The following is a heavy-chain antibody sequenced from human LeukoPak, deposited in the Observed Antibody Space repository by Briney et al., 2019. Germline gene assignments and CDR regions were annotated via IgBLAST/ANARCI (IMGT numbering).Heavy chain of an antibody. J-gene: IGHJ6*02. CDR1: GGSISSGGYY. V-gene: IGHV4-30-4*08. CDR2: IYYSGST. Sequence: SETLSLTCTVSGGSISSGGYYWSWIRQHPGKGLEWIGYIYYSGSTYYNPSLKSRVTISVDTSKNQFSLKLSSVTAADTAVYFCARGAMVAATRSYYYGMDVWGQGTTVTVSS. CDR3: ARGAMVAATRSYYYGMDV. D-gene: IGHD2-15*01.